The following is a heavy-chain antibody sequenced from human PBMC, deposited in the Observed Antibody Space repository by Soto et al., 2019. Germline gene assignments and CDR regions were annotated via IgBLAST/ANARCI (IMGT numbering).Heavy chain of an antibody. CDR3: ARDTLKLELPDYYFEY. CDR2: ISYDGSNK. V-gene: IGHV3-30-3*01. CDR1: GFTFSSYA. D-gene: IGHD3-10*01. J-gene: IGHJ4*02. Sequence: GWSLRLSCAASGFTFSSYAMHLVRQAPGKGLEWVAVISYDGSNKYYADSVKGRFTISRDNSKNTLYLQMNSLRAEDTAVYYCARDTLKLELPDYYFEYWGQGTPVTVSS.